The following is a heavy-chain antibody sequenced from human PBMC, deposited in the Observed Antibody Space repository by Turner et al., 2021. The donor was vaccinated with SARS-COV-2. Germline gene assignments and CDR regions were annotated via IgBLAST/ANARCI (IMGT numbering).Heavy chain of an antibody. CDR3: ARQVSILGRWLAPFDS. J-gene: IGHJ4*02. CDR2: FFYRVST. D-gene: IGHD6-19*01. Sequence: QLQLQESGPGLVKPSETLSLTCTVSSGSISSSAYYWGWIRQPPGKGLEWIGSFFYRVSTYYSPSLKRRITISVDTSKNHFSLNLSSVTAADTAVYYCARQVSILGRWLAPFDSWGQGTLVTVSS. CDR1: SGSISSSAYY. V-gene: IGHV4-39*01.